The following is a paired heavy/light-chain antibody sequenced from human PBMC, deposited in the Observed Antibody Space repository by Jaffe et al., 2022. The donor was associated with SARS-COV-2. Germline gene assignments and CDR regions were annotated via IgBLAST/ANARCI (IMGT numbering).Heavy chain of an antibody. Sequence: EVQLVESGGGVVQPGGSLRLSCAVSGFTVSYNFMSWVRQVPGKGLELVSDISGGGRTHYSDSVKGRFTISRDDSKNTVYLQMNRVRPEDTAVYFCARTALFWQSPDYFDTWGRGVLVTVSS. CDR1: GFTVSYNF. CDR2: ISGGGRT. V-gene: IGHV3-66*02. D-gene: IGHD3-3*01. J-gene: IGHJ4*02. CDR3: ARTALFWQSPDYFDT.
Light chain of an antibody. CDR2: GAS. CDR1: QTISSGY. CDR3: QQYVGSPEVT. J-gene: IGKJ3*01. Sequence: EIVLTQSPGTLSLSPGERATLFCRASQTISSGYLAWYQQKAGQAPRLLIYGASSRANGIPDRFSGSGSGTDFTLTISRVEPEDFAVYYCQQYVGSPEVTFGAGTRVDVK. V-gene: IGKV3-20*01.